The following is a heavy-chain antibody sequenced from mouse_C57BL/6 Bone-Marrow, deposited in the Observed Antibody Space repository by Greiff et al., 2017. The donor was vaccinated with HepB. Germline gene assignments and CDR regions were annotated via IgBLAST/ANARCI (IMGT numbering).Heavy chain of an antibody. J-gene: IGHJ4*01. CDR2: IWSDGST. Sequence: VQVVESGPGLVAPSQSLSITCTVSGFSLTSYGVHWVRQPPGKGLEWLVVIWSDGSTTYNSALKSRLSISKDNSKSQVFLKMNSLQTDDTAMYYCARHNSNYGYYYAMDYWGQGTSVTVSS. CDR1: GFSLTSYG. D-gene: IGHD2-5*01. CDR3: ARHNSNYGYYYAMDY. V-gene: IGHV2-6-1*01.